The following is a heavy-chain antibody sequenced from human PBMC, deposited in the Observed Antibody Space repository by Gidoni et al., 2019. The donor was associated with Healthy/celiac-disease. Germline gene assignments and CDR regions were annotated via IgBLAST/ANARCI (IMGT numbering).Heavy chain of an antibody. CDR1: GFTFSSYS. V-gene: IGHV3-21*01. J-gene: IGHJ5*02. CDR2: ISSSSSYI. Sequence: EVQLVESGGGLVKPGGSLRLSCAASGFTFSSYSMNWVRQAPGKGLEWVSSISSSSSYIYYADSVKGRFTISRDNAKNSLYLQMNSLRAEDTAVYYCASTAVAGPTSWFDPWGQGTLVTVSS. CDR3: ASTAVAGPTSWFDP. D-gene: IGHD6-19*01.